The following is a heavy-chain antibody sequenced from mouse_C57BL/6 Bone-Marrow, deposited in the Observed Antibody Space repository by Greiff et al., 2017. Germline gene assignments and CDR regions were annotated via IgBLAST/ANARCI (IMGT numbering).Heavy chain of an antibody. J-gene: IGHJ2*01. CDR3: ARSRDGYFQGY. D-gene: IGHD2-3*01. CDR2: INPSSGYT. V-gene: IGHV1-7*01. CDR1: GYTFTSYW. Sequence: QVQLQQSGAELAKPGASVKLSCKASGYTFTSYWMHWVKQRPGQGLEWIGYINPSSGYTKYNQKFKDKATLTAYKSSSTAYMQLSSLTYEDSAVYYWARSRDGYFQGYWGQGTTLTVSS.